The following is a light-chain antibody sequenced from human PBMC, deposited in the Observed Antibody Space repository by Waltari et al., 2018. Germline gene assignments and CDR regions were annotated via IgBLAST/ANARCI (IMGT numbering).Light chain of an antibody. J-gene: IGKJ1*01. CDR3: QQYNFWPLT. V-gene: IGKV3-15*01. Sequence: EVVMTQSPATLSVSQGVSFTRSCRATVNVNSNLSWQQQKPGQAPRLLIYGASTRATGIPARFSGSGSGTQFTLTISSLQTEDFAVYYCQQYNFWPLTFGQGTKVEI. CDR1: VNVNSN. CDR2: GAS.